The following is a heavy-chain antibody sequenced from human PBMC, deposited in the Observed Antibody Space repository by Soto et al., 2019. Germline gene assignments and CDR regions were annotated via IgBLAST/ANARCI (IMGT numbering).Heavy chain of an antibody. V-gene: IGHV3-49*03. J-gene: IGHJ6*02. D-gene: IGHD1-20*01. CDR2: IRSKAYGGTT. CDR1: GFTFGDYA. CDR3: TREPTNWIPHPHYYGMDV. Sequence: GGSLRLSCTASGFTFGDYAMSWFRQAPGKGLEWVGFIRSKAYGGTTEYAASVKGRFTISRDDSKSIAYLQMNSLKTEDTAVYYCTREPTNWIPHPHYYGMDVWGQGTTVTVSS.